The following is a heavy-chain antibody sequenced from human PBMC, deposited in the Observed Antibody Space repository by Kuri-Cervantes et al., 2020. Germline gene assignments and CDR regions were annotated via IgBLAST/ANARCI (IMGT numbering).Heavy chain of an antibody. V-gene: IGHV3-48*04. Sequence: GGSLRLSCAASGFTVSGYSMNWVRQAPGKGLEWVSGISWNSGSIGYADSVKGRFTISRDNAKNSLYLQMSSLRVEDTAAYYCARGPRGYSGYDYSYYYLDVWGKGTTVTVSS. CDR1: GFTVSGYS. CDR3: ARGPRGYSGYDYSYYYLDV. CDR2: ISWNSGSI. D-gene: IGHD5-12*01. J-gene: IGHJ6*03.